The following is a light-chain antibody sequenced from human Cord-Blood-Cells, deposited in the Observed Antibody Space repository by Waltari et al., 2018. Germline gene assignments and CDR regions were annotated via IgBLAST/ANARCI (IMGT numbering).Light chain of an antibody. V-gene: IGKV2D-29*02. CDR3: MQSIQLPIT. J-gene: IGKJ5*01. CDR1: QSLLHSDGKTY. Sequence: DIVMTQTPLSLSLTPGQPASISCKSSQSLLHSDGKTYLYWYLQKPGQSPQLLIYEVSNRVSGVPDRFSGSGSGTDFTLKISRVEAEDVGVYYCMQSIQLPITFGQGTRLEIK. CDR2: EVS.